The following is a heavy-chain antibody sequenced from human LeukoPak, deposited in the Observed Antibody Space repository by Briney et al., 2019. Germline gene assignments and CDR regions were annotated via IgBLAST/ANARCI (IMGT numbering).Heavy chain of an antibody. CDR1: GFTFSSYW. CDR2: IKQDGSEK. J-gene: IGHJ3*02. CDR3: ARDRVVVALDGFDI. Sequence: GGSLRLSCAVSGFTFSSYWMSWVRQAPGKGLEWVANIKQDGSEKYYVDSVKGRFTISRDNAKNSLYLQMNSLRAEDTAVYYCARDRVVVALDGFDIWGQGTMVTVSS. V-gene: IGHV3-7*01. D-gene: IGHD2-15*01.